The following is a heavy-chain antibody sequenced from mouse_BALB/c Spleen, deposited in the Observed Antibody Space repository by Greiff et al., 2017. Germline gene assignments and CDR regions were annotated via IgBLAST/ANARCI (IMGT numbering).Heavy chain of an antibody. CDR3: ARRIYDGYPFDY. CDR2: INPSTGYT. V-gene: IGHV1-7*01. D-gene: IGHD2-3*01. CDR1: GYTFTSYW. Sequence: VKLMESGAELAKPGASVKMSCKASGYTFTSYWMHWVKQRPGQGLEWIGYINPSTGYTEYNQKFKDKATLTADKSSSTAYMQLSSLTSEDSAVYYCARRIYDGYPFDYWGQGTTLTVSS. J-gene: IGHJ2*01.